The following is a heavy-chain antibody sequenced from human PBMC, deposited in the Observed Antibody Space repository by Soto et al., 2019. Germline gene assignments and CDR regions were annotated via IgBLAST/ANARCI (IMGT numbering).Heavy chain of an antibody. CDR1: GFTFSSYS. Sequence: EVQLVESGGGLVKPGGCLRLSCAASGFTFSSYSMNWVRQAPGKGLEWVSSISSSSSYIYYADSVKGRFTISRDNAKNSLYLQMNSLRAEDTAVYYCARVGLPQPHPMDVWGQGTTVTVSS. J-gene: IGHJ6*02. D-gene: IGHD3-16*01. V-gene: IGHV3-21*01. CDR3: ARVGLPQPHPMDV. CDR2: ISSSSSYI.